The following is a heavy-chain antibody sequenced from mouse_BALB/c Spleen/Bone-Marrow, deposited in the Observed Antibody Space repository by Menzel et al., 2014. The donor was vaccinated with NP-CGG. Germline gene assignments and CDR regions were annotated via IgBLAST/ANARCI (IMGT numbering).Heavy chain of an antibody. V-gene: IGHV5-12-2*01. CDR3: ARQFGVRWAIDY. D-gene: IGHD3-1*01. J-gene: IGHJ4*01. CDR1: GFTFSSYT. Sequence: EVKLMESGGGLVQPGGSLKLSCAASGFTFSSYTMSWVRQTPEKRLEWVAYISNGGGSTYYPDTVKGRFTISRDNAKNILYLQMSSLKSEDTAMYYCARQFGVRWAIDYWGQGTPVTVSS. CDR2: ISNGGGST.